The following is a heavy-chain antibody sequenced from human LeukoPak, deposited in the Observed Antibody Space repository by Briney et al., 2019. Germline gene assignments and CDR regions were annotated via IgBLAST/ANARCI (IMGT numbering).Heavy chain of an antibody. Sequence: PGGSLRLSCAASGFTFSSYEMNWVRQAPGKGLEWVSYISSSGSTIYYADSVKGRFTISRDNAKNSLYLQMNTLRAEDTAVYYCAELGITMIGGVWGKGTTVTISS. CDR1: GFTFSSYE. CDR2: ISSSGSTI. D-gene: IGHD3-10*02. J-gene: IGHJ6*04. CDR3: AELGITMIGGV. V-gene: IGHV3-48*03.